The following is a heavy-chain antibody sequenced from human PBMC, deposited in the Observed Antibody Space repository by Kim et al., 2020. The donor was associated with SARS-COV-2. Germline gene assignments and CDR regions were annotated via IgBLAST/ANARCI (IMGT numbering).Heavy chain of an antibody. J-gene: IGHJ5*02. CDR3: SRHYLGSAWHP. V-gene: IGHV4-39*01. CDR1: GGSISGSSYY. CDR2: IYYSGST. Sequence: SETLSLTCTVCGGSISGSSYYWGWIRQPPGMGLEWIGSIYYSGSTYNKPSLKSRVTISVDTSKNQFSLKLTSVTAADTAIYYCSRHYLGSAWHPCGQGTLVTVSS. D-gene: IGHD1-1*01.